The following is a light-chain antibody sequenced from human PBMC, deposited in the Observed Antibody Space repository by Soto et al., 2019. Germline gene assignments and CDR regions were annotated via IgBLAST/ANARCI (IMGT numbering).Light chain of an antibody. CDR1: SSDVGGYNY. CDR2: DVS. J-gene: IGLJ1*01. V-gene: IGLV2-14*01. Sequence: QSVLTQPASVSGSPGQSTTISCTGTSSDVGGYNYVSWYQQHPGKAPKFMIYDVSNRPSGVSTRFSGSKSGNTASLTISGLQAEDEADYYCNSYTTSNTRQIVFGTG. CDR3: NSYTTSNTRQIV.